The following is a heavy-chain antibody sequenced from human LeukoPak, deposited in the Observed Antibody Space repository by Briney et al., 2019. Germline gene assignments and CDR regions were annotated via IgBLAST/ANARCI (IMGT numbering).Heavy chain of an antibody. CDR1: GFTFSNYA. CDR2: ISYDGSNK. Sequence: GGSLRLSCAASGFTFSNYAMHWVRQAPGKGLEWVAIISYDGSNKYYADSVKGRFTISRDNSKNTVYLQMNSLRAEDTAVYYCARDRTVITVAGTVDYWGQGTLVTVSS. J-gene: IGHJ4*02. D-gene: IGHD6-19*01. CDR3: ARDRTVITVAGTVDY. V-gene: IGHV3-30-3*01.